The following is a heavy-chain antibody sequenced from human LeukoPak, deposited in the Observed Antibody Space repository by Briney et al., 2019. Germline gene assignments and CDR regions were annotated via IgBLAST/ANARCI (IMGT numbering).Heavy chain of an antibody. CDR2: IYYSGST. D-gene: IGHD4-17*01. V-gene: IGHV4-59*01. CDR1: GGSISSNY. Sequence: SETLSLTCTVSGGSISSNYWSWIRQPPGKGLEWIGYIYYSGSTNSNPSLRGRVTISVDTSKNQFSLNLSSVTAADTAVYYCARDRGHGDYLNYFDYWGQGTLVTVSS. CDR3: ARDRGHGDYLNYFDY. J-gene: IGHJ4*02.